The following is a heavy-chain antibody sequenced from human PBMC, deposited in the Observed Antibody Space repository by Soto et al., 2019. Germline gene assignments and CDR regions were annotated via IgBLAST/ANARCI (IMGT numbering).Heavy chain of an antibody. CDR2: ISVHNGNT. Sequence: QVQLVQSGAEVKKPGASVKVSCKTSDYTFTSYVVNWVRQAPGQGLEWMGWISVHNGNTNYAQRLQGRVTMTTDTSTSTAYMELRSLRSDDTAVYSCVGGMDVWGQGTTVTVSS. J-gene: IGHJ6*02. V-gene: IGHV1-18*01. CDR3: VGGMDV. CDR1: DYTFTSYV.